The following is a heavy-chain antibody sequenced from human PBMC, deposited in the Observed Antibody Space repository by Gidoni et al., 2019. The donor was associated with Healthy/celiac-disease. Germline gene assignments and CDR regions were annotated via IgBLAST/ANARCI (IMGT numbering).Heavy chain of an antibody. V-gene: IGHV3-7*01. Sequence: EVQLVESVGGLVQPAGSLRLSCAASVFSFSSYWMSWVRPAPGKGLEWVANIKQDGSEKYYVASVKGLFTISRDNAKNSLYLQMNSLRAEDTAVYYCARHSDSGISGFDYWGQGTLVTVSS. CDR1: VFSFSSYW. CDR2: IKQDGSEK. D-gene: IGHD5-12*01. J-gene: IGHJ4*02. CDR3: ARHSDSGISGFDY.